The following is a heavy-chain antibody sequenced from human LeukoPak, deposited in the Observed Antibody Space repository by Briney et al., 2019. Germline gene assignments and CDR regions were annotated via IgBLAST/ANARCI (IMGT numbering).Heavy chain of an antibody. CDR3: AKGGLNLPAYYMDV. CDR2: IWYDGSNK. V-gene: IGHV3-33*06. CDR1: GFTFSSYG. J-gene: IGHJ6*03. Sequence: PGRSLRLSCAASGFTFSSYGMHWVRQAPGKGLEWVAVIWYDGSNKYYADSVKGRFTISRDNSKNTLYLQMNSLRAEDTAVYYCAKGGLNLPAYYMDVWGKGTAVTVSS. D-gene: IGHD3/OR15-3a*01.